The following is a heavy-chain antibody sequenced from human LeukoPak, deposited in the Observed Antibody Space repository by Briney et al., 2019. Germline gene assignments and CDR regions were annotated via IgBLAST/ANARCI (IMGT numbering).Heavy chain of an antibody. CDR1: GFTFNRFY. D-gene: IGHD6-13*01. J-gene: IGHJ4*02. CDR2: ISSNGATT. Sequence: GGSLRLSCSASGFTFNRFYLHWVRQAPGKGLEFVSHISSNGATTYYADSVKGRFTISRDNSKNTLYLQMNSLRAEDTAVYYCARDALPSWYSSSWYYFDYWGQGTLVTVSS. V-gene: IGHV3-64*04. CDR3: ARDALPSWYSSSWYYFDY.